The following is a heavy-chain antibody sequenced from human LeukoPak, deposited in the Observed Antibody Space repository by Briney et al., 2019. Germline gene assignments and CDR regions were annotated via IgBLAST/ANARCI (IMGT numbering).Heavy chain of an antibody. CDR2: ISGSGGST. CDR3: AKTPYGDPVHFDY. CDR1: GFTFTNYW. D-gene: IGHD4-17*01. J-gene: IGHJ4*02. Sequence: GGSLRLSCAASGFTFTNYWMSWVRQAPGKGLEWVSAISGSGGSTYYADSVKGRFTISRDNSKNTLYLQMNSLRAEDTAVYYCAKTPYGDPVHFDYWGQGTLVTVSS. V-gene: IGHV3-23*01.